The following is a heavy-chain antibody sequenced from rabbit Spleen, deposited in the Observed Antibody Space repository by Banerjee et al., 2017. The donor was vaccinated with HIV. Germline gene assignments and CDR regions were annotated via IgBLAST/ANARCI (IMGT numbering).Heavy chain of an antibody. CDR2: IYTGNGKN. D-gene: IGHD1-1*01. J-gene: IGHJ4*01. Sequence: VESGGGLVKPGASLTLICTASGFSFRTGYDMSWVRQAPGKGLEWIGFIYTGNGKNYYASWAKGRFTISKTSSTTVTLQVTSLTAADTATYFCTRDDGSGHYIDGYFNLWGPGTLVTVS. CDR1: GFSFRTGYD. CDR3: TRDDGSGHYIDGYFNL. V-gene: IGHV1S40*01.